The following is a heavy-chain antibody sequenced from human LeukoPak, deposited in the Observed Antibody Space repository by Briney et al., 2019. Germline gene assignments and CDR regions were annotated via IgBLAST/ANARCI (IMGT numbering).Heavy chain of an antibody. CDR3: ARGDSSPRGDY. CDR2: IYYSGST. V-gene: IGHV4-59*01. D-gene: IGHD3-22*01. Sequence: SETLSLTCTVSGASISSYYWSWIRQPPGKGLEWIGYIYYSGSTNYNPSLKSRVTISVDTSKNQFSLKLSSVTAADTAVYYCARGDSSPRGDYWGQGTLVTVSS. J-gene: IGHJ4*02. CDR1: GASISSYY.